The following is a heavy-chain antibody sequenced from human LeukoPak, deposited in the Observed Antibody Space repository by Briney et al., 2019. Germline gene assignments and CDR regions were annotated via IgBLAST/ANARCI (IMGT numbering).Heavy chain of an antibody. J-gene: IGHJ4*02. CDR3: ARASGPFDY. V-gene: IGHV3-33*01. CDR2: IWYDGSNK. Sequence: GGSLRLSCAASGFILNTYGMHWVRQAPGKGLEWVAVIWYDGSNKFYADSVKGRFTISRDNSKDTLYLYMNNLRAHDTGVYYCARASGPFDYWGQGTLVTVSS. D-gene: IGHD3-10*01. CDR1: GFILNTYG.